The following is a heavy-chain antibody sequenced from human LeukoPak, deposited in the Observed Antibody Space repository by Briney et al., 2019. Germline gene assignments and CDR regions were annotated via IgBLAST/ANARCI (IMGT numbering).Heavy chain of an antibody. V-gene: IGHV4-39*07. CDR2: VYYSGST. CDR1: GGSISNSGYY. D-gene: IGHD3-3*01. J-gene: IGHJ4*02. Sequence: SETLSLTCTVSGGSISNSGYYWGWIRQPPGKGLEWIGNVYYSGSTYYNPSLKSRVTIPVDTSKNQFSLKLSSVTAADTALYYCASVYYDFWSGYYFDYWGQGTLVTVSS. CDR3: ASVYYDFWSGYYFDY.